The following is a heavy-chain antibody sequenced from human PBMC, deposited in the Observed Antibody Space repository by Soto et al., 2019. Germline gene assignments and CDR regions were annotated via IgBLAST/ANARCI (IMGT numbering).Heavy chain of an antibody. J-gene: IGHJ4*02. CDR1: GYTFNRYG. CDR2: ISAYNGNT. Sequence: QVQLVQSGAEVKKPGASVKVSCKASGYTFNRYGISWVRQAPGQGLEWMGWISAYNGNTNFAQKFQGRVTMTTDTATSTAYMELRSLRSDDTAVYYCAREEYYGSESADCWGQGTLVTVSS. CDR3: AREEYYGSESADC. D-gene: IGHD3-10*01. V-gene: IGHV1-18*01.